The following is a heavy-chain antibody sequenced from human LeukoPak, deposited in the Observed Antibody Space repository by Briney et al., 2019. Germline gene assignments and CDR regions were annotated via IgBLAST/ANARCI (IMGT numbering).Heavy chain of an antibody. Sequence: SETLSLTCTVSGGSISSSSYYWGWIRQPPGKGLEWIGSIYYSGSTYYNPSLKSRVTISVDTSKNRFSLKLSSVTAADTAVYYCARHRSSTSLYNWFDPWGQGTLVTVSS. D-gene: IGHD2-2*01. CDR2: IYYSGST. J-gene: IGHJ5*02. V-gene: IGHV4-39*01. CDR3: ARHRSSTSLYNWFDP. CDR1: GGSISSSSYY.